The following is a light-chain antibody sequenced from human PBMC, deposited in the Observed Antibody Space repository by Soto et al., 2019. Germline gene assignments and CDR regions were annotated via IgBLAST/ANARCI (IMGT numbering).Light chain of an antibody. V-gene: IGKV3-20*01. CDR1: QSVSSSY. Sequence: EIVLTQSPDTLSLSPGERATLSCRASQSVSSSYLAWYQQKPGQAPRLLIYGASSRATGIPDRFSGSVSGTDFTLTISRLEPEDFAVYYCQQYGSSTGFTFGPGTKVDIK. CDR2: GAS. J-gene: IGKJ3*01. CDR3: QQYGSSTGFT.